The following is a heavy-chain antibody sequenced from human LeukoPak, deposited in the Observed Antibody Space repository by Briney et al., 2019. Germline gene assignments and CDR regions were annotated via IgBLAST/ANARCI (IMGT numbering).Heavy chain of an antibody. CDR2: INPNSGGT. D-gene: IGHD6-13*01. V-gene: IGHV1-2*02. Sequence: GASVKASCKASGYTFTGYYMHWVRQAPGQGLEWMGWINPNSGGTNYAQKFQGRVTMTRDTSISTAYMELSRLRSDDTAVYYCARSPRIAAAGMVYYFDYWGQGTLVTVSS. J-gene: IGHJ4*02. CDR3: ARSPRIAAAGMVYYFDY. CDR1: GYTFTGYY.